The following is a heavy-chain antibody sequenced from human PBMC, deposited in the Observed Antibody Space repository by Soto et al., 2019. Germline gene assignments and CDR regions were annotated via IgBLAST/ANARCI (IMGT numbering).Heavy chain of an antibody. CDR1: GGSITSGGHY. V-gene: IGHV4-31*03. Sequence: QVQLQESGPGLVKPSQTLSLTCTVSGGSITSGGHYWSWIRQHPGKGLEWIGYIYYSGSTYYNPSLKSRVTISIDTSKNHFSLKVRSVTVADTAVYYCARDQGGITIFGVLYGMDVWGQGTTVTVSS. CDR3: ARDQGGITIFGVLYGMDV. J-gene: IGHJ6*02. D-gene: IGHD3-3*01. CDR2: IYYSGST.